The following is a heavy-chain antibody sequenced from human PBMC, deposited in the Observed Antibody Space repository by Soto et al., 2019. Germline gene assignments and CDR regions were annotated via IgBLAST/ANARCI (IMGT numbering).Heavy chain of an antibody. D-gene: IGHD2-2*02. CDR3: ARDSRYCSSTSCYSDPRSSGY. CDR1: GYTFTSYG. J-gene: IGHJ4*02. V-gene: IGHV1-18*04. CDR2: ISAYNGNT. Sequence: ASVKVSCKASGYTFTSYGISWVRQAPGQGLEWMGWISAYNGNTNYAQKLQGRVTMTTDTSTSTAYMELRSLRSDDTAVYYCARDSRYCSSTSCYSDPRSSGYWGQGTLVTVSP.